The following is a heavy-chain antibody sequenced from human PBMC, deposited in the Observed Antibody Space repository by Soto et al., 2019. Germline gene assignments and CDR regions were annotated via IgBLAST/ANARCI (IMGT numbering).Heavy chain of an antibody. CDR1: GGSISSYY. CDR2: IYYSGST. Sequence: ETLSLTCTVSGGSISSYYWSWIRQPPGKGLEWIGYIYYSGSTNYNPSLKSRVTISVDTSKNQFSLKLSSVTAADTAVYYCARGGVAATHADYWGQGTLVTVSS. CDR3: ARGGVAATHADY. V-gene: IGHV4-59*01. D-gene: IGHD2-15*01. J-gene: IGHJ4*02.